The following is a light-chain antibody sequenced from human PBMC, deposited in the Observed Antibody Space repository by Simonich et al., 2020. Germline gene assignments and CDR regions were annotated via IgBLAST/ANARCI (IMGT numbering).Light chain of an antibody. CDR2: EVS. CDR1: QSLLHSDGKSY. CDR3: QQYYSTPLT. V-gene: IGKV2D-29*02. Sequence: DIVMTQTPLSLSVTPGQPASISCKSSQSLLHSDGKSYLYWYLQKPGQSPQLLIYEVSNRFSGVPDRFSGSGSGTDFTLTISSLQAEDVAVYYCQQYYSTPLTFGQGTKVEIK. J-gene: IGKJ1*01.